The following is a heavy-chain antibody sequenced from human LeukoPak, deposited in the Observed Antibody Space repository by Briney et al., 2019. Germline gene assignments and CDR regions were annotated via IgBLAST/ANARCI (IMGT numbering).Heavy chain of an antibody. CDR1: GFTFSNAW. V-gene: IGHV3-15*01. CDR2: IKSKTDGGTT. CDR3: TTPYPIAAAGSFDY. Sequence: GGSLRLSCAASGFTFSNAWMSWVRQAPGKGLEWVGRIKSKTDGGTTDYAAPVKGRFTISRDDSKNTLYLQMNSLKTEDTAVYYCTTPYPIAAAGSFDYWGQGTLVTVSS. D-gene: IGHD6-13*01. J-gene: IGHJ4*02.